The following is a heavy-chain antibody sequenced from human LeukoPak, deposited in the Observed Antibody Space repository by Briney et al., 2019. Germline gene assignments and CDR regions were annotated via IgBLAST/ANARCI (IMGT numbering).Heavy chain of an antibody. CDR2: IYYSGST. Sequence: SETLSLTCTVSGGSLSSYYWSWIRQPPGKGLEWIGYIYYSGSTNYNPSLKSRVTISVDTSKNQFSLKLSSVTAADTAVYYCARGAPSYDSSGYAIDYWGQGTLVTVSS. V-gene: IGHV4-59*01. CDR3: ARGAPSYDSSGYAIDY. J-gene: IGHJ4*02. CDR1: GGSLSSYY. D-gene: IGHD3-22*01.